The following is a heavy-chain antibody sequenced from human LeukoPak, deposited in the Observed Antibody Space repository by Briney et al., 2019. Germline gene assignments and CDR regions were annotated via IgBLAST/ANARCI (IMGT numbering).Heavy chain of an antibody. Sequence: SESLSLTCAVYGGSFSGYYWSWIRQPPGKGLEWIGEINHSGSTNYNPSLKSRVTISVDTSKNQFSLKLSSVTAADTAVYYCAGLSYGYRRDYWGQGTLVTVSS. V-gene: IGHV4-34*01. D-gene: IGHD5-18*01. J-gene: IGHJ4*02. CDR3: AGLSYGYRRDY. CDR2: INHSGST. CDR1: GGSFSGYY.